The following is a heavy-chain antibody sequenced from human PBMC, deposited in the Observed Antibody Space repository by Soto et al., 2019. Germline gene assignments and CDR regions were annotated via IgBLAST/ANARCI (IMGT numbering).Heavy chain of an antibody. J-gene: IGHJ6*02. CDR3: ATPRVSGNYVDYYYYGMDV. D-gene: IGHD4-4*01. CDR2: IIPILGIA. Sequence: SVKVSCKASGGTFSSYTISWVRQAPGQGLEWMGRIIPILGIANYAQKFQGRVTITADKSTSTAYMELSSLRSEDTAVYYCATPRVSGNYVDYYYYGMDVWGQGTTVTVSS. CDR1: GGTFSSYT. V-gene: IGHV1-69*02.